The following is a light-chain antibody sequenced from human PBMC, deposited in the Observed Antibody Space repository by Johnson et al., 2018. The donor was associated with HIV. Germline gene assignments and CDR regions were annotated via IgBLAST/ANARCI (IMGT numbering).Light chain of an antibody. CDR1: SSNIGNNY. Sequence: QSVLTQPPSVSAAPGQKVTISCSGSSSNIGNNYVSWYQQLPGSAPKLLIYDNNKRPSGIPDRFSGSTSATSATLGIIGLQTADEADNYCGTWDSSLSYNYVFGTGTKVTVL. J-gene: IGLJ1*01. CDR2: DNN. CDR3: GTWDSSLSYNYV. V-gene: IGLV1-51*01.